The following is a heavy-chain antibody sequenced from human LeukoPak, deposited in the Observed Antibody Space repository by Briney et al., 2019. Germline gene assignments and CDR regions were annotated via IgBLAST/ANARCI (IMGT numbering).Heavy chain of an antibody. D-gene: IGHD6-25*01. Sequence: GESLKISCKGSGYIFTNYWIDWVRQMPGKRLEWMGSIYPDDSDTRYSPSFQGQVTISADKSISTANLQWSSLKASDTAMYYCTRRVGSSAYSDYWGQGTLVTVSS. V-gene: IGHV5-51*01. CDR3: TRRVGSSAYSDY. J-gene: IGHJ4*02. CDR2: IYPDDSDT. CDR1: GYIFTNYW.